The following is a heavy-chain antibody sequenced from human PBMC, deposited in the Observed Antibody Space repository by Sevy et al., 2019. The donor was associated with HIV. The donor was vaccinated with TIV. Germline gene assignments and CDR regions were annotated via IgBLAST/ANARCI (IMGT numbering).Heavy chain of an antibody. Sequence: GESLKISCAASGFAFSSYTMNWVRRAPGKGLEWVSYISSGSRSIYYADSVKGRFTISRDNAKNLLYMHMNSLRDEDTAVYFCARDSAETAALDFWGQGTLVTVSS. J-gene: IGHJ4*02. CDR2: ISSGSRSI. CDR3: ARDSAETAALDF. V-gene: IGHV3-48*02. D-gene: IGHD5-18*01. CDR1: GFAFSSYT.